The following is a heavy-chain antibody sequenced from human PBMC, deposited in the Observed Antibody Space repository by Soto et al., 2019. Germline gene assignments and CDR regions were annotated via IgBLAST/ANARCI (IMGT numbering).Heavy chain of an antibody. Sequence: SETLSLTCAVYGGSFSGYYWSWIRQPPGKGLEWIGEISHSGSTNYNPSLKSRVTISVDTSKNQFSLKLSSVTAADTAVYYCARDYYGSGRVGTTFDYWGQGTLVTVS. CDR1: GGSFSGYY. CDR3: ARDYYGSGRVGTTFDY. CDR2: ISHSGST. J-gene: IGHJ4*02. D-gene: IGHD3-10*01. V-gene: IGHV4-34*01.